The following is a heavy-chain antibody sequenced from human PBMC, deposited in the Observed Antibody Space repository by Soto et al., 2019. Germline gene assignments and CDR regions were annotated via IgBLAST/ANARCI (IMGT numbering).Heavy chain of an antibody. D-gene: IGHD1-26*01. CDR3: VKRSLLMAPT. CDR1: GGSVSSSIYY. V-gene: IGHV4-39*01. Sequence: SETLSLTCTVPGGSVSSSIYYLAWIRQPPGKGLEWIGSIDNGGNTHYNAPLKSRVIISADTSKNQFSLSLNSVTAADTAVYYCVKRSLLMAPTWGQGIQVTVSS. J-gene: IGHJ4*02. CDR2: IDNGGNT.